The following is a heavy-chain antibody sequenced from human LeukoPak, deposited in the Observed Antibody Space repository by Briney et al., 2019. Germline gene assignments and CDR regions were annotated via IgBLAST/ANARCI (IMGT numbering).Heavy chain of an antibody. CDR1: GGSISSGGYY. V-gene: IGHV4-31*03. Sequence: SQTLSLTCTVSGGSISSGGYYWSWIRQHPGRGLEWIVYIYYSGSTYYNPSLKSRVTISVDTSKNQFSLKLSSVTAADTAVYYCARLRGDTIFGNDLKRAYFDYWGQGTLVTVSS. J-gene: IGHJ4*02. CDR3: ARLRGDTIFGNDLKRAYFDY. D-gene: IGHD3-3*01. CDR2: IYYSGST.